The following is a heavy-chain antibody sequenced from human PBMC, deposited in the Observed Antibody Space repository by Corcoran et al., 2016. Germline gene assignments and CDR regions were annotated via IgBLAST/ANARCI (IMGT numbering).Heavy chain of an antibody. V-gene: IGHV3-48*04. Sequence: EVQLVESGGGLVQPGGSLRLSCAASGFTFSSYSMNWVRQAPGKGLEWVSYISSSSSTIYYADSVKGRFTISRDNAKNSLYLQMNSLRAEDTAVYYCARGTGDYLFDYWGQGTLVTVSS. CDR3: ARGTGDYLFDY. CDR2: ISSSSSTI. D-gene: IGHD4-17*01. J-gene: IGHJ4*02. CDR1: GFTFSSYS.